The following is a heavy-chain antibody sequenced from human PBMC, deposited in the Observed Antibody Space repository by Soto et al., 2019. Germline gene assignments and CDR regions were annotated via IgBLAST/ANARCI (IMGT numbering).Heavy chain of an antibody. CDR2: ISYDGSKK. CDR3: AKDLRSSFWSGYYPTFDY. D-gene: IGHD3-3*01. V-gene: IGHV3-30*18. Sequence: GGSLRLSCAASGFTFSSYGMHWVRQAPGKGLEWVAVISYDGSKKYYADSVKGRFTISRDNSKNTLYLQMNSLRAEDTAVYYCAKDLRSSFWSGYYPTFDYWGQGTLVTVSS. J-gene: IGHJ4*02. CDR1: GFTFSSYG.